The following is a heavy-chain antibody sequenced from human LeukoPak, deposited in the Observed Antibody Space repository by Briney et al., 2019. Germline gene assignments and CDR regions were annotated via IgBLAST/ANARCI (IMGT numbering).Heavy chain of an antibody. CDR2: ISSDGSNK. Sequence: GRSLRLSCVASGFTFNTYGIHWVREAPGKGLEWVAGISSDGSNKDYADSVKGRFTISRDNSNNTLYLQMNRLRAEDTAVYYCAKAAYCTSTSCHFSGYAQRPLDSWGQGTLVTVSS. J-gene: IGHJ4*02. V-gene: IGHV3-30*18. D-gene: IGHD2-2*01. CDR3: AKAAYCTSTSCHFSGYAQRPLDS. CDR1: GFTFNTYG.